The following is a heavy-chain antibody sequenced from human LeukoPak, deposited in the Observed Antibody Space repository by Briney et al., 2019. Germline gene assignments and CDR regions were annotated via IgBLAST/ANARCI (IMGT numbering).Heavy chain of an antibody. Sequence: PGGSLRLSCTASGFTFSNYGMSWVRQAPGKGLEWVSVISGTSGSTYYADSVKGRFTISRDNSKNTLYLQMNSLRAEDTAVYYCAKTGITIFGVVITDEYYFDYWGQGTLVTVSS. J-gene: IGHJ4*02. V-gene: IGHV3-23*01. D-gene: IGHD3-3*01. CDR1: GFTFSNYG. CDR2: ISGTSGST. CDR3: AKTGITIFGVVITDEYYFDY.